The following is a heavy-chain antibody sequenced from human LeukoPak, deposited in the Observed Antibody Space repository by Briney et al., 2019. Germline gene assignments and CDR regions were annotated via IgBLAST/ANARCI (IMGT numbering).Heavy chain of an antibody. J-gene: IGHJ6*02. Sequence: GGSLRLSCAASGFTFSSYAMSWVRQAPGKGLEWVSAISGSGGSTYYADSVKGRFTISRDNSKNTLYLQMNSLRAEDTVVYYCAKDILRYFDWLPYYGMDVWGQGTTVTVSS. CDR3: AKDILRYFDWLPYYGMDV. CDR1: GFTFSSYA. D-gene: IGHD3-9*01. V-gene: IGHV3-23*01. CDR2: ISGSGGST.